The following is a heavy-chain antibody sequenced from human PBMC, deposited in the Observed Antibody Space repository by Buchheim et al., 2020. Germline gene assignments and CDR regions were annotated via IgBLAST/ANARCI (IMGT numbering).Heavy chain of an antibody. Sequence: EVQLLESGGGLVQPGGSLRLSCAASGFTFSTYAMTWVRLVPGKGLEWVSGISGSGLSTKYPDSVKGRFTISRDNSTNTLYLQMSTRRAEDTAEYYCAKTGQGWEGGDYLDYWGQGTL. J-gene: IGHJ4*02. CDR2: ISGSGLST. CDR1: GFTFSTYA. D-gene: IGHD1-14*01. V-gene: IGHV3-23*01. CDR3: AKTGQGWEGGDYLDY.